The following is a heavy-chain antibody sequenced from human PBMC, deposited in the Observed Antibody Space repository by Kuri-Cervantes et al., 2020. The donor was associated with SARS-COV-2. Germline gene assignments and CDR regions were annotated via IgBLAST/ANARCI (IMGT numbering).Heavy chain of an antibody. CDR3: ARDRGSDGGDLYFDY. D-gene: IGHD1-26*01. V-gene: IGHV3-48*02. CDR1: GFTFTSYS. J-gene: IGHJ4*02. CDR2: ITRSGSTL. Sequence: GESLKISCAASGFTFTSYSLNWVRQAPGKGLEWLSYITRSGSTLHYADSVKGRFTISSDNAKNLLFLQMNSLRDEDTAVYYCARDRGSDGGDLYFDYWGQGTLVTVSS.